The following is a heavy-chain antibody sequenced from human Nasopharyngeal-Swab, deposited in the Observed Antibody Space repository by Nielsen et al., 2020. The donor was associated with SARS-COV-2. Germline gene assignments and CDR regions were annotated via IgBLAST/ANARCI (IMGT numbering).Heavy chain of an antibody. CDR1: GFTFSPYT. V-gene: IGHV3-48*04. CDR3: ARERGGGYGDY. CDR2: ITSGNSV. Sequence: GESLKISCATSGFTFSPYTMTWVRQAPGKGLQWILYITSGNSVQYADSVRGRFTISSDNAKNSLYLQMNSLTAEDTAVYYCARERGGGYGDYWGQGTLVTVSS. J-gene: IGHJ4*02. D-gene: IGHD5-12*01.